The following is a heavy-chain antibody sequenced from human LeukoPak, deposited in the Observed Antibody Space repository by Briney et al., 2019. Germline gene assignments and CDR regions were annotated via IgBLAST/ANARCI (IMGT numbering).Heavy chain of an antibody. J-gene: IGHJ6*02. Sequence: GGSLRLSRAASGFTFDDYAMHWVRQAPGKGLEWVSGISWNSGSIGYADSVKGRFTISRDNAKNSLYLRMNSLRAEDTALYYCAKDKATTGEFGYYGMDVWGQGTTVTVSS. CDR1: GFTFDDYA. V-gene: IGHV3-9*01. CDR3: AKDKATTGEFGYYGMDV. D-gene: IGHD3-10*01. CDR2: ISWNSGSI.